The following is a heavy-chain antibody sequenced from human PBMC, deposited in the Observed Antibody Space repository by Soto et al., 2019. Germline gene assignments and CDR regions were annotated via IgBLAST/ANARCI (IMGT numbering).Heavy chain of an antibody. J-gene: IGHJ6*02. D-gene: IGHD1-7*01. CDR1: GGSFSCYY. V-gene: IGHV4-34*01. CDR3: ARAMDWNYVYYYYYGMDV. CDR2: INHSGST. Sequence: SETLSLTCAVYGGSFSCYYWRWIRQPPGKGLEWIGEINHSGSTNYNPSLKSRVTISVDTSKNQFSLKLSSVTAADTAVYYCARAMDWNYVYYYYYGMDVWGQGTTVTVSS.